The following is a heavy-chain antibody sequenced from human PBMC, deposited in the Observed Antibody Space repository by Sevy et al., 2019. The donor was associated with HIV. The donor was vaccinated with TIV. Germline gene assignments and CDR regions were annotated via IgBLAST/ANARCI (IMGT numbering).Heavy chain of an antibody. J-gene: IGHJ6*02. V-gene: IGHV3-21*01. CDR1: GFTFSTWS. CDR2: ICSSSNYI. CDR3: ASDRDGSGSSGGYGMDV. D-gene: IGHD3-10*01. Sequence: GGSLRLSCVASGFTFSTWSMNWVRQAPGKGLEWVSLICSSSNYIYYADSVKGRFTISRDNAKHSLYLQMNSLRAEDTAVYYCASDRDGSGSSGGYGMDVWGQGTTVTVSS.